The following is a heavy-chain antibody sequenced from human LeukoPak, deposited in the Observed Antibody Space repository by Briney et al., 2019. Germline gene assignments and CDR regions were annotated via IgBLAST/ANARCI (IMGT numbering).Heavy chain of an antibody. V-gene: IGHV1-69*06. CDR3: ASPGYSSGWYNLHFDY. J-gene: IGHJ4*02. D-gene: IGHD6-19*01. Sequence: GASVKVSCKASGYTFTGYYMHWVRQAPGQGLEWMGGIIPIFGTANYAQKFQGRVTITADKSTSTAYMELSSLRSEDTAVYYCASPGYSSGWYNLHFDYWGQGTLVTVSS. CDR1: GYTFTGYY. CDR2: IIPIFGTA.